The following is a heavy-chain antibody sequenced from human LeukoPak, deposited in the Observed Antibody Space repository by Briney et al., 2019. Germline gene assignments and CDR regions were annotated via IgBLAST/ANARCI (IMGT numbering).Heavy chain of an antibody. CDR3: ARVVGQGTAMPSRDFFDY. CDR2: IDPSHGIT. J-gene: IGHJ4*02. D-gene: IGHD5-18*01. Sequence: SVRISCKASGYTFTNYYIHWVRQAPGQGLEWMGIIDPSHGITTCAQKFQGRVTVTRDTSINTAYMDLSSLRSDDTAVYYCARVVGQGTAMPSRDFFDYWGQGTLVTVSS. CDR1: GYTFTNYY. V-gene: IGHV1-46*01.